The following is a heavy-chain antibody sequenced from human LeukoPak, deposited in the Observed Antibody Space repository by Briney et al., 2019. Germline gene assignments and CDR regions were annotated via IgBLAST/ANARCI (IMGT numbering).Heavy chain of an antibody. CDR1: GGSISSGSYY. CDR3: ARENWNYGTVDY. V-gene: IGHV4-61*02. Sequence: PSETLSLTCTVSGGSISSGSYYWSWIRQPAGKGLEWIGRIYTSGSTNYNPSLKSRVTIPVDTSKNQFSLKLSSVTAADTAVYYCARENWNYGTVDYWGQGTLVTVSS. D-gene: IGHD1-7*01. J-gene: IGHJ4*02. CDR2: IYTSGST.